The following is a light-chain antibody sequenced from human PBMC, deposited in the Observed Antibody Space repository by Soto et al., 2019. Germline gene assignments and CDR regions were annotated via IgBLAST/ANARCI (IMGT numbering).Light chain of an antibody. CDR1: QSVSVN. V-gene: IGKV3-15*01. CDR3: QQYNNWPPIT. J-gene: IGKJ5*01. CDR2: GAS. Sequence: EIVMTQSPATLSVSPWERATLSCRASQSVSVNLAWYQQKSGQAPRLHIYGASTRATGIPARFSGGGSGTEFTLTISNLQSEDFAVYYCQQYNNWPPITFGQGTRLEIK.